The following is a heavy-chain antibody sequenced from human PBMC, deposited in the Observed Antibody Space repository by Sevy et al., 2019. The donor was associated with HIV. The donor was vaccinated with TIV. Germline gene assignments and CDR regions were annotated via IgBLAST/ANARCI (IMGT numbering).Heavy chain of an antibody. J-gene: IGHJ6*02. CDR2: ISAYNGNT. V-gene: IGHV1-18*01. D-gene: IGHD3-10*01. CDR1: SYTFINYG. CDR3: ARDSMPLVQGVITTPYFYGMDV. Sequence: ASVKVSCKASSYTFINYGITWLRQAPGQGLEWMGWISAYNGNTNYAQKFQGRVTMTTDTSSTTAYMELRSLISDDTDVYYCARDSMPLVQGVITTPYFYGMDVWGQGTTVTVSS.